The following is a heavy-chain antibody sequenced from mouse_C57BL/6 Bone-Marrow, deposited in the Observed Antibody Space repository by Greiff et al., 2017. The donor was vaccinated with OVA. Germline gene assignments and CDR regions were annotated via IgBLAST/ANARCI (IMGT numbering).Heavy chain of an antibody. CDR2: IYPGDGDT. J-gene: IGHJ1*03. CDR3: ARWLTGTGYFDV. Sequence: QVQLKQSGPELVKPGASVKISCKASGYAFSSSWMNWVKQRPGKGLEWIGRIYPGDGDTNYNGKFKGKATLTADKSSSTAYMQLSSLTSEDSAVYFCARWLTGTGYFDVWGTGTTVTVSS. CDR1: GYAFSSSW. V-gene: IGHV1-82*01. D-gene: IGHD4-1*01.